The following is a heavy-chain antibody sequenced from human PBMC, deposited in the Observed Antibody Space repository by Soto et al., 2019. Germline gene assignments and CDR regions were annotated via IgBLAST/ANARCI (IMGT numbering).Heavy chain of an antibody. J-gene: IGHJ4*02. CDR2: ISSNGGST. V-gene: IGHV3-64D*08. CDR3: VKGLMGATVWGHFDY. CDR1: GFTFSSYA. Sequence: GGSLRLSCSASGFTFSSYAMHWVRQAPGKGLEYVSAISSNGGSTYYADSVKGSFTISRDNSKNTLYLQMSSLRAEDTAVYYCVKGLMGATVWGHFDYWGQGTLVTVSS. D-gene: IGHD1-26*01.